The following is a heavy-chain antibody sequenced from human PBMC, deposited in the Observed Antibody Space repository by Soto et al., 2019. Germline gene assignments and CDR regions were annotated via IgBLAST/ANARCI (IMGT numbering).Heavy chain of an antibody. CDR1: GGSISSSNW. CDR3: ARERVTTIFGVVHYYGMDV. Sequence: SETLSLTCAVSGGSISSSNWWSWVRQPPGKGLEWIGEIYHSGSTNYNPSLKSRVTISVDKSKNQFSLKLSSVTAADTAVYYCARERVTTIFGVVHYYGMDVWGQGTKVTVSS. J-gene: IGHJ6*02. CDR2: IYHSGST. V-gene: IGHV4-4*02. D-gene: IGHD3-3*01.